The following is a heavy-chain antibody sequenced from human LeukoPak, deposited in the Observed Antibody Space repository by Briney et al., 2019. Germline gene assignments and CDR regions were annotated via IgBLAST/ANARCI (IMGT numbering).Heavy chain of an antibody. CDR2: IIPIFGTA. J-gene: IGHJ5*02. CDR1: GGTFSSYT. Sequence: GASVKVSCKASGGTFSSYTISWVRQAPGQGLEWMGRIIPIFGTANYAQKFQGRVTITTDESTSTAYMELSSLRSEDTAVYYCARSALRGALLASRDWFDPWGQGTLVTVSS. CDR3: ARSALRGALLASRDWFDP. D-gene: IGHD1-26*01. V-gene: IGHV1-69*05.